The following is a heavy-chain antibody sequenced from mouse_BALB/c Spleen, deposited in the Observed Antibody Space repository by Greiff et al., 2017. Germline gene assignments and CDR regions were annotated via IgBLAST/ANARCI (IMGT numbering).Heavy chain of an antibody. CDR3: ARQKRAGYDGLFDY. CDR1: GYTFTDYA. V-gene: IGHV1S137*01. J-gene: IGHJ2*01. Sequence: QVQLQQSGAELVRPGVSVKISCKGSGYTFTDYAMHWVKQSHAKSLEWIGVISTYYGDASYNQKFKGKATMTVDKSPSTAYMELARLTSEDSAIYYCARQKRAGYDGLFDYWGQGTTLTVSS. CDR2: ISTYYGDA. D-gene: IGHD2-14*01.